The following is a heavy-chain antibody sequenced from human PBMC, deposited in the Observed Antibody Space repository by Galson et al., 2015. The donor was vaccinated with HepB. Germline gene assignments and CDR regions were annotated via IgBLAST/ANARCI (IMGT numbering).Heavy chain of an antibody. V-gene: IGHV5-10-1*01. CDR3: ARQDPGGWAIFDY. Sequence: QSGAEVKKPGESLRISCKGSGYSFSSYWISWVRQMPGKGLEWMGRIDPSDSYTNYNPSLKRRVTISVDTSKNQFSLKLSSVTAADTAVYYCARQDPGGWAIFDYWGQGTLVTVSS. CDR2: IDPSDSYT. D-gene: IGHD6-19*01. CDR1: GYSFSSYW. J-gene: IGHJ4*02.